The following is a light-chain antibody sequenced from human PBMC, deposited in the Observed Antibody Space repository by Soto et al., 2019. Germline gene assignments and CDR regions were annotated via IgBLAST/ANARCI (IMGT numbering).Light chain of an antibody. V-gene: IGKV3-20*01. J-gene: IGKJ1*01. CDR3: QQYGNSPQT. CDR1: QSVNSSY. Sequence: FTPSSGTLALAPGEKVTLSCRASQSVNSSYLAWYQHKPGQAPRLLIYGASTGATGIPDRFSGSGSGTDFTLTIARLEPGDFAVYYCQQYGNSPQTFGQGTKADIK. CDR2: GAS.